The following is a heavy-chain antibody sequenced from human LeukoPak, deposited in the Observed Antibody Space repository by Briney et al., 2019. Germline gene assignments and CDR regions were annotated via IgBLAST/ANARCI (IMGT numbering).Heavy chain of an antibody. J-gene: IGHJ6*02. Sequence: GESLKISCKGSGYRSTTYWIGWVRQMPGKGLDWMVIIYPGDSDTRYSPSFQGQVTISADKSISPAYLQWSSLKASDTAMYYCARGIAVAGHYGMDVWGQGTTVTVSS. CDR1: GYRSTTYW. CDR3: ARGIAVAGHYGMDV. D-gene: IGHD6-19*01. V-gene: IGHV5-51*01. CDR2: IYPGDSDT.